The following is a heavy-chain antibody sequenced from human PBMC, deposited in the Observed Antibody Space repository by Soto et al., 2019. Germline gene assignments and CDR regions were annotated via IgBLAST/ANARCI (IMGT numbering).Heavy chain of an antibody. Sequence: ASVKVSCKVSGYTLTEFSMHWVRQAPGKGLEWMGGFDPEDGETIYAQKFQGRVTMTEDTSTDTAYMELSSLRSEDTAVYYCATQAPGYYDSSGYYADAFDIWGQGTLVTVSS. CDR1: GYTLTEFS. D-gene: IGHD3-22*01. CDR3: ATQAPGYYDSSGYYADAFDI. V-gene: IGHV1-24*01. J-gene: IGHJ3*02. CDR2: FDPEDGET.